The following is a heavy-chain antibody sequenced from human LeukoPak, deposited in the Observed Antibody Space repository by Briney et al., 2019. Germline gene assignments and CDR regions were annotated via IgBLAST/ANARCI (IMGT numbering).Heavy chain of an antibody. CDR3: VRSLPGALLRGYGMDV. V-gene: IGHV5-51*01. CDR2: IFHRDSDV. J-gene: IGHJ6*02. D-gene: IGHD3-10*01. CDR1: GYTFTSYW. Sequence: GASLPISWKTSGYTFTSYWNGWVRPPPGKGRECMGVIFHRDSDVRYSPSFQGQVTISADKSTNTASLHWGSLRASDSAMYYCVRSLPGALLRGYGMDVWGPGTTVTVS.